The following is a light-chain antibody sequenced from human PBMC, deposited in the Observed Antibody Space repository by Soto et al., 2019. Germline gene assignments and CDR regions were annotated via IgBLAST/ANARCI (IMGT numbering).Light chain of an antibody. CDR1: RSNIGNNY. Sequence: QSVLTQPPSVSAAPGQKVTISCSGSRSNIGNNYVSWYQQLPGTAPKLLIYENNKRPSGIPDRFSGSKSGTSATLGITGLQTGDEADYYCGTWDSSLSAYVFGTATKVTVL. J-gene: IGLJ1*01. V-gene: IGLV1-51*02. CDR3: GTWDSSLSAYV. CDR2: ENN.